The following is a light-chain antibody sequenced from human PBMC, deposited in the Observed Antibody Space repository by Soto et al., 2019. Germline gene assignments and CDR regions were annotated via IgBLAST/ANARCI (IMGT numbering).Light chain of an antibody. CDR3: QQHNHWPQLT. J-gene: IGKJ4*01. V-gene: IGKV3-15*01. CDR1: QSVGRY. CDR2: GAS. Sequence: EIVMTQSPATLSVSPGERATLSCRASQSVGRYLAWYQQKPGQAPRLLIYGASTRATGIPARFSGSGSGTDFTLTISSLQSEDFAVYSCQQHNHWPQLTFGGGTKVEIK.